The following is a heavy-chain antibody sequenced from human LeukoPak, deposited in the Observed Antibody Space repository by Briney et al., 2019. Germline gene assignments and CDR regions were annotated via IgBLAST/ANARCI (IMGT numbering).Heavy chain of an antibody. CDR1: GFSISSYY. V-gene: IGHV4-59*08. J-gene: IGHJ4*02. CDR2: IYYSGST. Sequence: SETLSLTCTGSGFSISSYYWSWIRQPPGKGLEWIGYIYYSGSTNYNPSLKSRVTMPVDTSTNQFSLKLSSVTAADTAVYYCARHDRSSSLSDFDYWGQGTLVTVSS. CDR3: ARHDRSSSLSDFDY. D-gene: IGHD6-13*01.